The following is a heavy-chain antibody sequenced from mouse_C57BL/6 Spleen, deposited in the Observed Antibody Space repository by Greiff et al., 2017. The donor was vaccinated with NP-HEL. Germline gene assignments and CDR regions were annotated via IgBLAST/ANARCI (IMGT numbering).Heavy chain of an antibody. CDR1: GYTFTSYW. Sequence: VQLQQSGAELVKPGASVKLSCKASGYTFTSYWMQWVKQRPGQGLEWIGEIDPSDSYTNSNQKFQGKATLTVDTSSSTAYMQLSRLTSEDSAVYYCARRGYCSSYWGQGTTLTVSS. D-gene: IGHD2-12*01. CDR3: ARRGYCSSY. V-gene: IGHV1-50*01. CDR2: IDPSDSYT. J-gene: IGHJ2*01.